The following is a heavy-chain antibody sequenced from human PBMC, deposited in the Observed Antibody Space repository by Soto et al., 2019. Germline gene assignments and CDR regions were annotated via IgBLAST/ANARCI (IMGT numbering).Heavy chain of an antibody. CDR3: AREEGYDGSYSY. D-gene: IGHD3-22*01. Sequence: PSETLSLTCTVSGGSISSYYWSWIRQPPGKGLEWVGYIYYSGSTNYNPSLKSRVTISVDTSKNQFSLKLSSVTAADTAVYYCAREEGYDGSYSYWGQGTLVTVSS. J-gene: IGHJ4*02. CDR1: GGSISSYY. CDR2: IYYSGST. V-gene: IGHV4-59*01.